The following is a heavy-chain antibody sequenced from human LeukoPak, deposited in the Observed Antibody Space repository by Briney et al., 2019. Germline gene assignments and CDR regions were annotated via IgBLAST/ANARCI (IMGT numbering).Heavy chain of an antibody. Sequence: SETLPLTCAVYGGSFSGYYWSWIRQPPGKGLEWIGEIIHSGSTNYNPSLKSRVTISVDTSKNQFSLKLSSVTAADTAVYYCARGPPLDIVVVVSATRSEDAFDIWGQGTMVTVSS. CDR1: GGSFSGYY. V-gene: IGHV4-34*01. D-gene: IGHD2-15*01. CDR3: ARGPPLDIVVVVSATRSEDAFDI. J-gene: IGHJ3*02. CDR2: IIHSGST.